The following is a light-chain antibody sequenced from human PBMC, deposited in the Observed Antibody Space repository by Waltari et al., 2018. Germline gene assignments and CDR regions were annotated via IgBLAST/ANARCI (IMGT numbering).Light chain of an antibody. Sequence: QSALTQPASVSGSPGQSLTISCTGTSSDVGGYHYVSWYQQHPGKAPKLMIYDVSNRPSGVSNRFSGSKSGNTASLTISGLQAEDEADYYCSSYTSSFYVFGTGTKVTVL. CDR3: SSYTSSFYV. V-gene: IGLV2-14*03. CDR2: DVS. CDR1: SSDVGGYHY. J-gene: IGLJ1*01.